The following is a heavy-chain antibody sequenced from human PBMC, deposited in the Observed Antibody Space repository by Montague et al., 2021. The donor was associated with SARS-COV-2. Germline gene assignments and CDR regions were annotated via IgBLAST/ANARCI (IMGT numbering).Heavy chain of an antibody. V-gene: IGHV2-5*02. D-gene: IGHD3-3*01. J-gene: IGHJ3*01. CDR3: ARRYDFYRAEAFDV. CDR1: GFSLNTDGVG. CDR2: IYWDGDQ. Sequence: PALVKPTQTLTLTCVFSGFSLNTDGVGVAWIRRPPGKALEWLALIYWDGDQRYSPSLKTRLTITKDTSKNRVVLTMTNLDPVATATYYCARRYDFYRAEAFDVWGQGTMLTVSS.